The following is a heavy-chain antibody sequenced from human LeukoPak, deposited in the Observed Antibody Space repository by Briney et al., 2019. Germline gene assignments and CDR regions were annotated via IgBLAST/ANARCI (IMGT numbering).Heavy chain of an antibody. CDR1: GFTFSSYA. D-gene: IGHD3-22*01. V-gene: IGHV3-23*01. J-gene: IGHJ4*02. CDR2: ISGSGGST. Sequence: GGSLRLSCAASGFTFSSYAMSWVRQAPGKGLEWVSAISGSGGSTYYADSVKGRFTISRDNSKNTLYLQMNSLRAEDTAVYYCAKGNCYDSSGYYYFDYWGQGTLVTVSS. CDR3: AKGNCYDSSGYYYFDY.